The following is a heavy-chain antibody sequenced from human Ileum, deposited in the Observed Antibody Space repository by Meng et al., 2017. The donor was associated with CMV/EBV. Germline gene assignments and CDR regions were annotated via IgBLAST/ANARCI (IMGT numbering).Heavy chain of an antibody. CDR1: GFTFSSYW. CDR3: ARGARGIWTFDI. D-gene: IGHD3-16*01. V-gene: IGHV3-74*01. J-gene: IGHJ3*02. CDR2: INTDGSTT. Sequence: GESLKISCAASGFTFSSYWVHWVRQAPGKGLVWVSRINTDGSTTNYADSVKGRFTISRDNAKNTLYLQMNSLRAEDTAVYYCARGARGIWTFDIWGQGTMVTVSS.